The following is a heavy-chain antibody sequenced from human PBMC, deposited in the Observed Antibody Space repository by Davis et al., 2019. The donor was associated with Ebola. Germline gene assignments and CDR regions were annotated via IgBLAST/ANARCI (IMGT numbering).Heavy chain of an antibody. J-gene: IGHJ4*02. D-gene: IGHD2-21*01. CDR3: AREVTGVVSY. Sequence: PGGSLRLSCAASGFTFSSYAMHWVRQAPGKGLEWVAVISYDGSNKYYADSVKGRFTISRDNSKNTLYLQMSSLRAEDTAVYYCAREVTGVVSYWGQGTLVTVSS. CDR1: GFTFSSYA. CDR2: ISYDGSNK. V-gene: IGHV3-30*04.